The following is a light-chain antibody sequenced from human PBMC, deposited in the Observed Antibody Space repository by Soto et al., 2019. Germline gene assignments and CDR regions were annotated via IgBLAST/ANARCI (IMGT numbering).Light chain of an antibody. J-gene: IGKJ5*01. V-gene: IGKV3-20*01. CDR3: QQYGTSEII. Sequence: EVVLTQSPGTLSLSPGGRATLSCIASQSVGNSFVAWYQQKPGQPPRLLIYDTSKRATGIPDRFSGSVSGTDFTLSIGRVEPEDFAVFYCQQYGTSEIIFGQGTRLEIK. CDR1: QSVGNSF. CDR2: DTS.